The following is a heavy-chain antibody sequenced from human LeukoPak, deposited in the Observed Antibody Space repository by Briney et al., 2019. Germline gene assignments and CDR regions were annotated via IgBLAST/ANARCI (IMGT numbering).Heavy chain of an antibody. CDR1: GASVSSASY. CDR3: ARDRVRGNANPYFDY. Sequence: PSETLSLTCTVSGASVSSASYWTWIRQPPGKGVEWIAHIYNGVNTNYNPSLKSRVTISVDTSKNQFSLRLNSVTAADTAVYYCARDRVRGNANPYFDYWGQGTLVTVSS. D-gene: IGHD1-1*01. J-gene: IGHJ4*02. V-gene: IGHV4-61*01. CDR2: IYNGVNT.